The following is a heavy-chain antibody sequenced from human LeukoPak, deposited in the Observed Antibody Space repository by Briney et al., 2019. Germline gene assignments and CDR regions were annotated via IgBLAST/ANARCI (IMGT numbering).Heavy chain of an antibody. J-gene: IGHJ4*02. CDR1: GFTFISYA. CDR3: AKDRYYDSRRAYDY. D-gene: IGHD3-22*01. V-gene: IGHV3-23*01. Sequence: SGGSLRLSCAASGFTFISYAMSWVRQAPGKGPEWVSSLSGGGGDTYYADSVNGRFTISRDNSKKTLYLQMNSLRAEDTAVYYCAKDRYYDSRRAYDYWGQGTLVTVSS. CDR2: LSGGGGDT.